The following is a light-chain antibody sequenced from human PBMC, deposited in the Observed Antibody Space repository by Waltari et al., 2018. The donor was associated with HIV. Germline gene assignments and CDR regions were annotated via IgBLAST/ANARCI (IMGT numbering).Light chain of an antibody. Sequence: SAAAVSVYQGQRVTLSCRASQNIGANLAWYQQRPGQPPRLLIHGASSRDPGIPASFTGRGTATDFSLRNSNPQSCSSDLYYRRQYLHCRPRTFGQGTKV. CDR3: RQYLHCRPRT. CDR2: GAS. CDR1: QNIGAN. V-gene: IGKV3D-15*01. J-gene: IGKJ1*01.